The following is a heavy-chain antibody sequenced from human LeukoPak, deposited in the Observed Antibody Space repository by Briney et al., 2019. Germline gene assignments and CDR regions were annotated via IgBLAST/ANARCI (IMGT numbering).Heavy chain of an antibody. CDR1: GFTFSSYG. J-gene: IGHJ4*02. V-gene: IGHV3-33*01. CDR3: ARDRYCSGGSCSSAADC. D-gene: IGHD2-15*01. Sequence: PGRSLRLSCAASGFTFSSYGMHWVRQTSGKGLEWVAVIWYDGNNKYYADSVKGRFSISRDNSKNTLYLQMNSLRAEDTAVYYCARDRYCSGGSCSSAADCWGPGTLVNVSS. CDR2: IWYDGNNK.